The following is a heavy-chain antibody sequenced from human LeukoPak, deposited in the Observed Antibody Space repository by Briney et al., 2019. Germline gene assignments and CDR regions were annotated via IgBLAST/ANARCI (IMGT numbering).Heavy chain of an antibody. D-gene: IGHD3-10*01. V-gene: IGHV4-31*03. CDR1: GGSISSGGYY. J-gene: IGHJ5*02. CDR3: ARDRDGVVRYNWFDP. CDR2: IYYSGST. Sequence: SETLSLTCTVSGGSISSGGYYWSWIRQHPGKGLEWIGYIYYSGSTYYNPSLKSRVTISVDTSKNQFSLKLSSVTAADTAVYYCARDRDGVVRYNWFDPWGQGTLVTVSS.